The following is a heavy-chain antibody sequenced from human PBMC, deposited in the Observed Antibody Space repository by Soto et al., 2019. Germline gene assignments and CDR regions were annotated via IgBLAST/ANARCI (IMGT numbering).Heavy chain of an antibody. CDR2: VSASGLNT. CDR3: ANFRPRRNSVYFFDY. V-gene: IGHV3-23*01. Sequence: EVPLLESGGKLVQPGGSLTLSCAASGFTFSTYAMAWVRQAPGKGLEWVSGVSASGLNTDYAVPVKGRFYISRDNSKNTVALHMMSLRTEDTALSYCANFRPRRNSVYFFDYWDQGTPVTVTS. CDR1: GFTFSTYA. J-gene: IGHJ4*02. D-gene: IGHD1-7*01.